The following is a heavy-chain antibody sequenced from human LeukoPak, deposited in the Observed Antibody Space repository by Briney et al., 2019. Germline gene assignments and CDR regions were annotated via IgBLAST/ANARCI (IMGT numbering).Heavy chain of an antibody. CDR2: TYYRSKWSS. D-gene: IGHD1/OR15-1a*01. V-gene: IGHV6-1*01. CDR3: ARSQTGGTFDY. Sequence: SQTLSLTCAISGDYVSSKGAAWNWIRQSASRGLECLGRTYYRSKWSSGYAEYVKSRLTISPDISKNQFSLQLRSVNPEDTAMYYCARSQTGGTFDYWGQGALVTVSA. CDR1: GDYVSSKGAA. J-gene: IGHJ4*02.